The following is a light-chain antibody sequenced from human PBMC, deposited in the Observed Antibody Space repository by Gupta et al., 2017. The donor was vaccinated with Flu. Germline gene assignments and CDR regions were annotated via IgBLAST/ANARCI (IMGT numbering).Light chain of an antibody. Sequence: DIQMTQFPSSLSASVGDRVSIACRASQGIGNDLDWYQQKPGKAPKRLIYKISILQSGVPSRFSGSGSGTEFTLTISSLQPEDFATYYCLQHNVYPWMFGQGTKVEIK. J-gene: IGKJ1*01. CDR1: QGIGND. CDR2: KIS. V-gene: IGKV1-17*01. CDR3: LQHNVYPWM.